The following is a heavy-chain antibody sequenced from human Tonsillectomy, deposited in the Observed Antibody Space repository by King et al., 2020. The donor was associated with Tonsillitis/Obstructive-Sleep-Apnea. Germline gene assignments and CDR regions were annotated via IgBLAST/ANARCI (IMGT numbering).Heavy chain of an antibody. CDR2: IFWDEDK. CDR1: GFSLITSGVG. V-gene: IGHV2-5*02. Sequence: TLKESGPTLVKPTHTLTLTCTFSGFSLITSGVGVGVIRQPPGKALEWLALIFWDEDKRYSPSLKSRLTITKDTSKNQVVLTMTNMDPVDTATYYCAHRVGAKYFQNWGQGTLITVSS. CDR3: AHRVGAKYFQN. D-gene: IGHD3-3*01. J-gene: IGHJ1*01.